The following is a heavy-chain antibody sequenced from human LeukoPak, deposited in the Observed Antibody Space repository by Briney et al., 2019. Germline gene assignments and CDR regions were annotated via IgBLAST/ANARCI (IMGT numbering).Heavy chain of an antibody. Sequence: GGSLRLSCSASGFTFISSWMHCVRQGPGKGLVWVARMNADGRTINSADSVKGRFTISRDNAKNTLYLQMNSLRTEDAAVYYCARAGNYYFDLWGRGTQVTVSS. CDR1: GFTFISSW. D-gene: IGHD1-7*01. V-gene: IGHV3-74*01. CDR2: MNADGRTI. J-gene: IGHJ2*01. CDR3: ARAGNYYFDL.